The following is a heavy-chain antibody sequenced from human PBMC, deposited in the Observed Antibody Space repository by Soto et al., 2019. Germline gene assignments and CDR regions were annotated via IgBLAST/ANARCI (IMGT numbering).Heavy chain of an antibody. CDR3: ARIPIAGAHVDY. D-gene: IGHD2-15*01. J-gene: IGHJ4*02. V-gene: IGHV4-59*08. Sequence: SETLSLTCTVSGGSISSYYWSWIRQPPGKGLEWIGYIYYSGSTNYNPSLKSRVTISVDTSKNQFSLKLSSVTAADTAVYYCARIPIAGAHVDYWGQGTLVTVSS. CDR1: GGSISSYY. CDR2: IYYSGST.